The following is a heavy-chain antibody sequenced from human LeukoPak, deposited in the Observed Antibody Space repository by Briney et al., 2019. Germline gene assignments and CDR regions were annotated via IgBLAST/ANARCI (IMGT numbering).Heavy chain of an antibody. CDR3: ARDSADIVVVPAAPDY. Sequence: PGGSLRLSCAASGFTFSSYSMNWVRQAPGKGLEWVSSISSSSSYIYYADSVKGRFTISRDNAKNSLYLQMNSLRAEDTAVYYCARDSADIVVVPAAPDYWGQGTLVTVSS. D-gene: IGHD2-2*01. CDR2: ISSSSSYI. V-gene: IGHV3-21*01. J-gene: IGHJ4*02. CDR1: GFTFSSYS.